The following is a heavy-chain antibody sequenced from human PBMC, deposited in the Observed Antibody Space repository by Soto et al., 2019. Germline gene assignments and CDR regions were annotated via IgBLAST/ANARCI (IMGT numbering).Heavy chain of an antibody. Sequence: GGSLRLSCAASGFTFSSYAMHWVRQAPGKGLEWVAVISYDGSNKYYADSVKGRFTISRDNSKNTLYLQMNSLRAEDTAVYYCASICIGGSCYFGYAFDIWGQGTMVTVS. J-gene: IGHJ3*02. CDR2: ISYDGSNK. V-gene: IGHV3-30-3*01. CDR3: ASICIGGSCYFGYAFDI. D-gene: IGHD2-15*01. CDR1: GFTFSSYA.